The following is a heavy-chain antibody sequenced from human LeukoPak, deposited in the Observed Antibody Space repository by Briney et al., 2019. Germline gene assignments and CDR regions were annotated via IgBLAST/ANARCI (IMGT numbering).Heavy chain of an antibody. D-gene: IGHD3-16*02. J-gene: IGHJ4*02. V-gene: IGHV1-69*05. Sequence: ASVKVSCKASGGTFISYAISWVRQAPGQGLEWMGGIIPIFGTANYAQKFQGRVTITTDESTSTAYMELSSLRSEDTAVYYCARVSESLRDGPFDYWGQGTLVTVSS. CDR3: ARVSESLRDGPFDY. CDR2: IIPIFGTA. CDR1: GGTFISYA.